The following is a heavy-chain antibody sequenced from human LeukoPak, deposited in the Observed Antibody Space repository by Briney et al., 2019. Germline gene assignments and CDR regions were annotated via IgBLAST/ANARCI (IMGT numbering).Heavy chain of an antibody. CDR1: GYTFSDYY. Sequence: GASVKVSCKASGYTFSDYYIHWVRQAPGQGLEWMGWINPNSGGTNFAQTFQGRVTMTGDTSISTAYMELSRLRSDDTAVYYCAREDRVGRSRSHMSSATSPADYWGQGTLVTVSS. CDR3: AREDRVGRSRSHMSSATSPADY. J-gene: IGHJ4*02. V-gene: IGHV1-2*02. D-gene: IGHD1-26*01. CDR2: INPNSGGT.